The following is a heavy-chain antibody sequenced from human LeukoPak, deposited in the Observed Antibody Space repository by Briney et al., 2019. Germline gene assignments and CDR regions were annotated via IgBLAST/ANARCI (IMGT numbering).Heavy chain of an antibody. CDR2: MNPNSGNT. J-gene: IGHJ6*03. D-gene: IGHD3-3*01. Sequence: VASVKVSCKASGYTFTSYDINWVRQATGQGLEWMGWMNPNSGNTGYAQEFQGRVTMTRNTSISTAYMELSSLRSEDTAVYYCARVLNFFYYYYMDVWGKGTTVTVSS. CDR3: ARVLNFFYYYYMDV. CDR1: GYTFTSYD. V-gene: IGHV1-8*01.